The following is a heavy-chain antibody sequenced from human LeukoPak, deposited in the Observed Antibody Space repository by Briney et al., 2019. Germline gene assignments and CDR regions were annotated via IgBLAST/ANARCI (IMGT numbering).Heavy chain of an antibody. CDR2: ISYDGTKI. CDR1: GFSFSTHK. Sequence: PGGSLRLSCAASGFSFSTHKMNWVRQAPGKGLEWVAVISYDGTKIYYADSAKGRFTISRDNSKNMVYLQMNSLRAEGTALYYCARDSVKLPGISYFDNWGQGTLVTVSS. V-gene: IGHV3-30-3*01. J-gene: IGHJ1*01. D-gene: IGHD3-3*02. CDR3: ARDSVKLPGISYFDN.